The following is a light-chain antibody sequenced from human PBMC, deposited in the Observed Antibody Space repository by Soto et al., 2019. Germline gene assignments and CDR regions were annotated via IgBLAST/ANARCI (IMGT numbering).Light chain of an antibody. CDR2: GAS. CDR1: QSVTSTS. V-gene: IGKV3-20*01. Sequence: EIVLPQSPGTLSLSPGERATLSCRASQSVTSTSLAWYQQKPGQAPRLLMYGASSRATGTPDRISGGGSGTDFTLTISRLEPEDFAVYYCQHYVTSSITFGQGTRLEIK. CDR3: QHYVTSSIT. J-gene: IGKJ5*01.